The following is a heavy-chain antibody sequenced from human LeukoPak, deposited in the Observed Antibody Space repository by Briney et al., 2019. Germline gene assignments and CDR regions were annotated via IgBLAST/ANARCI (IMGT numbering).Heavy chain of an antibody. CDR1: GFTFNKYA. V-gene: IGHV3-64*01. Sequence: GGSLRLSCAASGFTFNKYAMHWVRQAPGKGLEYVSGISSNGGTTYYANSVKGRFTLSRDNSKNTLYLQMGSLGAEDMAVYYCARERYSDPTDDSFDIWGQGTMVTVSS. J-gene: IGHJ3*02. CDR3: ARERYSDPTDDSFDI. D-gene: IGHD4-17*01. CDR2: ISSNGGTT.